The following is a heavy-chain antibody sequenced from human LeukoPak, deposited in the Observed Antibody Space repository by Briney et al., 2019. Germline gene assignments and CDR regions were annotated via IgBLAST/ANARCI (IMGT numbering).Heavy chain of an antibody. CDR2: ISASGGST. V-gene: IGHV3-23*01. CDR3: AKELYNYGDYGAEGLDV. CDR1: GFTFSSSA. Sequence: GGSLRLSCAASGFTFSSSAMSWVRQVPGKGLEWVSGISASGGSTSYADSVRGRFTISRDNSKITVYLQMNSLKAEDTAVYYCAKELYNYGDYGAEGLDVGGQGTTVTVS. D-gene: IGHD4-17*01. J-gene: IGHJ6*02.